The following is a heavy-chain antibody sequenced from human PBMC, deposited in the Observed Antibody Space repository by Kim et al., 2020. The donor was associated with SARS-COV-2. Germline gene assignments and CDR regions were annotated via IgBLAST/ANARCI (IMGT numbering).Heavy chain of an antibody. Sequence: ASVKVSCKVSGYTLTELSMHWVRQAPGKGLEWMGGFDPEDGETIYAQKFQGRVTITEDTSTDTAYMELSSLRSEDTAVYYCATDTTAAGYIYFDYWGQGTLVTVSS. D-gene: IGHD6-13*01. CDR2: FDPEDGET. CDR1: GYTLTELS. J-gene: IGHJ4*02. CDR3: ATDTTAAGYIYFDY. V-gene: IGHV1-24*01.